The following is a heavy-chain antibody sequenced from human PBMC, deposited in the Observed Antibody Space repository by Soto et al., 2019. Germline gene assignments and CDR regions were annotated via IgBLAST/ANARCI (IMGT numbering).Heavy chain of an antibody. J-gene: IGHJ6*02. D-gene: IGHD3-9*01. Sequence: SVKVSCKASGGTFSSYAISWVRQAPGQGLEWMGGIIPIFGTANYAQKFQGRVTITADESTSTAYMELSSLRSEDTAVYYCARAHDDILTGYYPNYYYYGMDVWGQGTTVTVSS. CDR2: IIPIFGTA. V-gene: IGHV1-69*13. CDR3: ARAHDDILTGYYPNYYYYGMDV. CDR1: GGTFSSYA.